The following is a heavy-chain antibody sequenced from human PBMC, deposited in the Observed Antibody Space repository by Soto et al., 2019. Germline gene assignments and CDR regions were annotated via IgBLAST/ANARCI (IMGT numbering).Heavy chain of an antibody. J-gene: IGHJ6*02. CDR3: ARDRPPEAGMTQAYYGMDV. Sequence: SETLSLTCTVSGGSISSGGYYWSWIRQHPGKGLEWIGYIYYSGSTYYNPSLKSRVTISVDTSKNQFSLKLSSVTAADTAVYYCARDRPPEAGMTQAYYGMDVWGQGTTVTVSS. CDR2: IYYSGST. CDR1: GGSISSGGYY. D-gene: IGHD1-20*01. V-gene: IGHV4-31*03.